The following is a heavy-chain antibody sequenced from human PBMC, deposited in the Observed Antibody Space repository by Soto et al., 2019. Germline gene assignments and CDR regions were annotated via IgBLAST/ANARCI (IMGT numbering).Heavy chain of an antibody. Sequence: QVQLVESGGGVVQPGRSLRLSCEGSGFIFSNNGMHWVRQAPGKGLECVAFMSYDGSAKFLADSVKGRFTISRDNSKSTLFLHMSSPRAEDTAMYYCAIVRVADSPLDHWGQGTLVTVSS. CDR1: GFIFSNNG. D-gene: IGHD3-10*02. CDR3: AIVRVADSPLDH. V-gene: IGHV3-30*03. CDR2: MSYDGSAK. J-gene: IGHJ4*02.